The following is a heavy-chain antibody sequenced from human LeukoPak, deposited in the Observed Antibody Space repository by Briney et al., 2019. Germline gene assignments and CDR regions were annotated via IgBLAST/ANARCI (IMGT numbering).Heavy chain of an antibody. D-gene: IGHD3-22*01. V-gene: IGHV4-59*01. Sequence: SETLSLTCTGPGGSISSYYWSWIRQPPGKGLEWIGYIYYSGSTNYNPSLKSRVTISVDTSKNQFSLKLSSVTAADTAVYYCASMIDDWYFDLWGRGTLVTVSS. CDR3: ASMIDDWYFDL. J-gene: IGHJ2*01. CDR1: GGSISSYY. CDR2: IYYSGST.